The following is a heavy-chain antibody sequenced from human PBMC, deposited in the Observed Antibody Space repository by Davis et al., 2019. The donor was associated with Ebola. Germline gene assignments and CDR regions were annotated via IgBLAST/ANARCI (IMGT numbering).Heavy chain of an antibody. CDR3: ARGWLRTGMDV. J-gene: IGHJ6*04. D-gene: IGHD5-18*01. CDR2: TYYNSKWNT. Sequence: PSETLSLTCAISGDSVSSGGWNWIRQSPSTGLEWLGRTYYNSKWNTDYAVSVKSRITINPDTSKNQFSLQLNSVTPEDTALDYCARGWLRTGMDVWGEGTTVTVSS. CDR1: GDSVSSGG. V-gene: IGHV6-1*01.